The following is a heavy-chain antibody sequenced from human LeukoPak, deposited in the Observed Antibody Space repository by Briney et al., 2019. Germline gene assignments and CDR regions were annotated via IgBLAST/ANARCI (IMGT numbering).Heavy chain of an antibody. CDR3: AREFRITMVRGVTGYYGMDV. Sequence: ASVKVSCKASGGTFSSYAISWVRQAPGQWLEWMGRIIPILGIANYAQKFQGRVTITADKSTSTAYMELSSLRSEDTAVYYCAREFRITMVRGVTGYYGMDVWGQGTTVAVSS. CDR2: IIPILGIA. CDR1: GGTFSSYA. V-gene: IGHV1-69*04. D-gene: IGHD3-10*01. J-gene: IGHJ6*02.